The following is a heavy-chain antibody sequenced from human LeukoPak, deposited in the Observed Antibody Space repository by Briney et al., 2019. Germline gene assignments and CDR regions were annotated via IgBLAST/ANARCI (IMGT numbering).Heavy chain of an antibody. Sequence: SETLSLTCTVSGGSISSSYYYWGWIRQPPGKGLEWIGSIYSSGSTNYNPSLKSRVTISVDTSKNQFSLKLSSVTAADTAVYYCASATRYYYGSGSPPHWGQGTLVTVSS. CDR2: IYSSGST. V-gene: IGHV4-39*07. D-gene: IGHD3-10*01. J-gene: IGHJ4*02. CDR1: GGSISSSYYY. CDR3: ASATRYYYGSGSPPH.